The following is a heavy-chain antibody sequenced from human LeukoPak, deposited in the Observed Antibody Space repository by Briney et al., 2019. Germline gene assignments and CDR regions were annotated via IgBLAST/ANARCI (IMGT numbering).Heavy chain of an antibody. CDR1: GGSFSGYY. J-gene: IGHJ4*02. Sequence: SETLSLTCAVYGGSFSGYYWSWVRQPPGKGLEWIGEINHSGSTNYNPSLKSRVTISVDTSKNQFSLKLSSVTAADTAVYYCARKVAARPSNGDYWGQGTLVTVSS. CDR2: INHSGST. D-gene: IGHD6-6*01. CDR3: ARKVAARPSNGDY. V-gene: IGHV4-34*01.